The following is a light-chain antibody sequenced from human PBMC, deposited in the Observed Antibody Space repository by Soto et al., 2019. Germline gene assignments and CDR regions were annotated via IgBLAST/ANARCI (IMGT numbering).Light chain of an antibody. CDR2: KDS. CDR3: QSADSSGTYRV. V-gene: IGLV3-25*02. J-gene: IGLJ2*01. CDR1: ALPKQY. Sequence: SYELTQPPSVSVSPGQTARITCAGDALPKQYAYWYQQRPGQAPVLVICKDSERPAGIPERFSGSSSGTTATLTISGVQAEDEADYYCQSADSSGTYRVFGGGTKVTVL.